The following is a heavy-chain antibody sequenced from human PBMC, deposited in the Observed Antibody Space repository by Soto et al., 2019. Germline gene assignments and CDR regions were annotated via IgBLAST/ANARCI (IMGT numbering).Heavy chain of an antibody. J-gene: IGHJ3*02. CDR3: ARDPWELGELPGAFDI. D-gene: IGHD1-26*01. V-gene: IGHV1-69*08. CDR2: IIPILGIA. CDR1: GGTFSSYT. Sequence: QVQLVQSGAEVKKPGSSVKVSCKASGGTFSSYTISWVRQAPGQGLEWMGRIIPILGIANYGQKFQGRVTITADKSTSTAYMELSSLRSEDTAVYYCARDPWELGELPGAFDIWGQGTMVTVSS.